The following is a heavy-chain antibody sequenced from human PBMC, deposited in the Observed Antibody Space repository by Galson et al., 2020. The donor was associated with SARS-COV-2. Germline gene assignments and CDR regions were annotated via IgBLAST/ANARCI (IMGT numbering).Heavy chain of an antibody. CDR2: ISHTATT. CDR3: ARDQGATTGKRDWFDP. Sequence: SETLSLTCTVSGASINSHFWSWIRQPPGRGPEWNGYISHTATTNLNPSLESRVTMSVDTSKNQFSLKLTSVTAADTAVYYCARDQGATTGKRDWFDPWGQGTLVTVSS. V-gene: IGHV4-59*11. D-gene: IGHD1-1*01. J-gene: IGHJ5*02. CDR1: GASINSHF.